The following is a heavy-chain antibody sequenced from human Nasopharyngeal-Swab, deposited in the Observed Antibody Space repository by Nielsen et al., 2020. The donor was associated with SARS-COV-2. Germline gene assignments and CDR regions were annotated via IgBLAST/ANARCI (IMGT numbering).Heavy chain of an antibody. V-gene: IGHV3-30-3*01. J-gene: IGHJ4*02. CDR1: GFTFSSYA. D-gene: IGHD6-19*01. CDR2: ISYDGSNK. CDR3: AIAPGYSSGWNNY. Sequence: GESLKISCAASGFTFSSYAMHWVRQAPGKGPEWVAVISYDGSNKYYADSVKGRFTISRDNSKNTLYLQMNSLRAEDTAVYYCAIAPGYSSGWNNYWGQGTLVTVSS.